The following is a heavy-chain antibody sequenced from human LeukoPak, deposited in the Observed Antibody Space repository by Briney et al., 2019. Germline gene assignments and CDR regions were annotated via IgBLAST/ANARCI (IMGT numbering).Heavy chain of an antibody. D-gene: IGHD3-16*01. Sequence: ASAKVSCKASGYTFTSYDINWVRQATGQGLEWMGWMNPNSGNTGYAQKFQGRVTMTRNTSISTAYMELSSLRSEDTAVYYCARRAGGNDAFDIWGQGTMVTVSS. CDR2: MNPNSGNT. CDR3: ARRAGGNDAFDI. CDR1: GYTFTSYD. V-gene: IGHV1-8*01. J-gene: IGHJ3*02.